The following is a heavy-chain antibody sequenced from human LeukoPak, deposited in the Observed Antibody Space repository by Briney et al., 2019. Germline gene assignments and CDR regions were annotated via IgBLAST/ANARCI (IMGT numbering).Heavy chain of an antibody. CDR3: ARDRYSSGWYGDLDC. CDR2: TSSDGSSN. D-gene: IGHD6-19*01. J-gene: IGHJ4*02. Sequence: GRSLRLSCATSGFTFNSYAMHWVRQAPGKGLEWVAVTSSDGSSNYYADSVKGRFTISRDNSNNTLYLQLNSLRADDTAVYYCARDRYSSGWYGDLDCWGQGTLVTVSS. V-gene: IGHV3-30-3*01. CDR1: GFTFNSYA.